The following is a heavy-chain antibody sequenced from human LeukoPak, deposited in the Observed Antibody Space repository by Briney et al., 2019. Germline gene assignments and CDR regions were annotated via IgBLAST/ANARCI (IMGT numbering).Heavy chain of an antibody. V-gene: IGHV3-33*06. J-gene: IGHJ4*02. CDR1: GFTFSSYG. Sequence: GGSLRLSCAASGFTFSSYGMHWVRQAPGKGLEWVAVIWYDGSNKYYADSVKGRFTISRDSSKNTLYLQMNSLRAEDTAVYYCAKVVDSSGWYYFDYWGQGTLVTVSS. D-gene: IGHD6-19*01. CDR2: IWYDGSNK. CDR3: AKVVDSSGWYYFDY.